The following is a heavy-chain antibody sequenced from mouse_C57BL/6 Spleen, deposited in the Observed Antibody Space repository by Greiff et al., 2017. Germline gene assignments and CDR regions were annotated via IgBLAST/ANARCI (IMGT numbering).Heavy chain of an antibody. CDR2: IWRGGST. V-gene: IGHV2-5*01. J-gene: IGHJ2*01. CDR1: GFSLTSYG. Sequence: VQLQESGPGLVQPSQSLSITCTVSGFSLTSYGVHWVRQSPGKGLEWLGVIWRGGSTDYNAAFMSRLGITKDNSKSQVFFKMNSLQADDTAIYYCAKNSGTGEYYFDYWGQGTTLTVSS. CDR3: AKNSGTGEYYFDY. D-gene: IGHD4-1*01.